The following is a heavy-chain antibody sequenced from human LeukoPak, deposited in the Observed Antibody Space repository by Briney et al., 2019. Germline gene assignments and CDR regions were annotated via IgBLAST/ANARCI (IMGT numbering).Heavy chain of an antibody. D-gene: IGHD6-13*01. CDR3: ASDSAAAGSGDY. Sequence: ASVKVSCKASGYTFTSYAMNWVRQAPGQGLEWMGWINTNTGNPTYAQGFTGRFVFSSDISVSTAYLQISSLKAEDTAVYYCASDSAAAGSGDYWGQGTLVTVSS. CDR2: INTNTGNP. CDR1: GYTFTSYA. J-gene: IGHJ4*02. V-gene: IGHV7-4-1*02.